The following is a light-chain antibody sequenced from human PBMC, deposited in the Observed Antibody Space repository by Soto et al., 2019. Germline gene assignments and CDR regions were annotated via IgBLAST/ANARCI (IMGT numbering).Light chain of an antibody. CDR2: TAS. J-gene: IGKJ5*01. Sequence: EIVMTQSPATLSVSPGERATLSCRASQSISNYLAWYQQKPGQAPRLVIYTASSRATGIPARFSGSGSGTDFTLTISRLETEDFAVFYCQQYGTSEIIFGQGTRLEIK. V-gene: IGKV3D-15*01. CDR3: QQYGTSEII. CDR1: QSISNY.